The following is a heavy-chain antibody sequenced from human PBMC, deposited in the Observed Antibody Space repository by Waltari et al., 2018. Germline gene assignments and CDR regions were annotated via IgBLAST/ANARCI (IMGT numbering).Heavy chain of an antibody. CDR1: GFVFDYYA. CDR3: AKVGSKGYLYYFDS. CDR2: ISWNGRSI. D-gene: IGHD3-16*01. Sequence: EVQLVESGGGLVRPGRSLRLSCVASGFVFDYYAIHWVRQAPGKGLEWVSGISWNGRSINYADSLRDRFTISRDNATNTVYLQMDSLRTEDSALYYCAKVGSKGYLYYFDSWGQGTLVTVSS. J-gene: IGHJ4*02. V-gene: IGHV3-9*01.